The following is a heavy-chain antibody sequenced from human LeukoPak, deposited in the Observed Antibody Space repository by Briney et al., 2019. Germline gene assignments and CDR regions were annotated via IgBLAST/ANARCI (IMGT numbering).Heavy chain of an antibody. CDR2: IRFDGSTK. V-gene: IGHV3-30*02. J-gene: IGHJ4*02. CDR3: ARAGIVVVTFDY. Sequence: GGSLRLSCATSGFTFSNYGMHWVRQAPGKGLEWVAFIRFDGSTKYYADSVKGRFTISRDNSKNTLYLQMNSLRAEDTAVYYCARAGIVVVTFDYWGQGTLVTVSS. CDR1: GFTFSNYG. D-gene: IGHD3-22*01.